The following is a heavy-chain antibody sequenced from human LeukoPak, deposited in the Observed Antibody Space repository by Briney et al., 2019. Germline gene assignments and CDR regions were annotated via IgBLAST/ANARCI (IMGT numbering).Heavy chain of an antibody. CDR1: GGSFSGYY. V-gene: IGHV4-34*01. D-gene: IGHD6-13*01. J-gene: IGHJ4*02. CDR2: INHSGST. Sequence: PSETLSLTCAVYGGSFSGYYWSWIRRPPGKGLEWIGEINHSGSTNYNPSLKSRVTISVDTSKNQFSLKLSSVTAADTAVYYCVVPLPAAGAFDYWGQGTLVTVSS. CDR3: VVPLPAAGAFDY.